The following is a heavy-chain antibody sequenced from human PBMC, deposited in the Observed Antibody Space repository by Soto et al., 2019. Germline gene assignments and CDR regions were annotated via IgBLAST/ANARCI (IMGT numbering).Heavy chain of an antibody. V-gene: IGHV4-34*01. CDR2: INHSGST. J-gene: IGHJ5*02. D-gene: IGHD3-3*01. Sequence: ETLSLTCAVYGGSFSGYYWSWIRQPPGKGLEWIGEINHSGSTNYNPSLKSRVTISVDTSKNQFSLKLSSVTAADTAVYYCAREPEKYYDFWSGYYTGSDWFDPWGQGTLVTVSS. CDR1: GGSFSGYY. CDR3: AREPEKYYDFWSGYYTGSDWFDP.